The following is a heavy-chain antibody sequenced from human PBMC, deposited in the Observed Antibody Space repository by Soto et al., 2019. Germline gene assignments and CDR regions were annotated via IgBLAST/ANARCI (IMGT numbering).Heavy chain of an antibody. Sequence: QSGGSLRLSCAASGFTFSTYAMSWVRQAPGKGLEWVSGISGSGGTTYYADSVKGRFTISRDKSKSMLYLQMNGLRADDTAVYYCAKGQPATVTYFDSWGQGTLVTVSS. D-gene: IGHD1-1*01. V-gene: IGHV3-23*01. J-gene: IGHJ4*02. CDR3: AKGQPATVTYFDS. CDR1: GFTFSTYA. CDR2: ISGSGGTT.